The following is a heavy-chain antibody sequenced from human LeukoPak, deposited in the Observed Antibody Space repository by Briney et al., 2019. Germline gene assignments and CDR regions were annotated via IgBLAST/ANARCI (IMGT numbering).Heavy chain of an antibody. CDR2: ISSSISYT. D-gene: IGHD7-27*01. V-gene: IGHV3-21*01. J-gene: IGHJ3*02. CDR1: GFTFSSYS. CDR3: ARVGIYDVFDI. Sequence: GGSLRLSCAASGFTFSSYSMNWVRQAPGKGLEWVSSISSSISYTYYATSVQGRFTISRDNAKNSLFLQMNSLRAEDTAVYYCARVGIYDVFDIWGQGTMVTVSS.